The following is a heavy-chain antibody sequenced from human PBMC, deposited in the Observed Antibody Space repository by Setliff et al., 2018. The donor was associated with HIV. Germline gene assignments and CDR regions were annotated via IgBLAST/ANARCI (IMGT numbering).Heavy chain of an antibody. CDR1: GYSFSNYY. Sequence: GASVKVSCKTSGYSFSNYYLLWVRQSPGQGLEWMGVINPAGGRPTYAQKFQGRVTMTKDKSTSTVHMELTSLTSDDTAVYYCARRFYTLLSGYYTDLWGQGTQVTVSS. V-gene: IGHV1-46*01. CDR2: INPAGGRP. D-gene: IGHD3-3*01. CDR3: ARRFYTLLSGYYTDL. J-gene: IGHJ4*02.